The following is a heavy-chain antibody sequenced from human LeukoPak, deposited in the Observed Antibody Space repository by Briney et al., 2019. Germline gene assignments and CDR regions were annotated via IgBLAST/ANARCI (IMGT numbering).Heavy chain of an antibody. J-gene: IGHJ6*02. D-gene: IGHD3-16*01. Sequence: SETLSLTCAVYGGSISSGGYSWSWIRQPPGQGLEWIGYIYHSGSTYYNPSLKSRVTISVDRSKNQFSLKLSSVTAADTAVYYCARDLMLDYYYYGMDVWGQGTTVTVSS. CDR1: GGSISSGGYS. CDR3: ARDLMLDYYYYGMDV. V-gene: IGHV4-30-2*01. CDR2: IYHSGST.